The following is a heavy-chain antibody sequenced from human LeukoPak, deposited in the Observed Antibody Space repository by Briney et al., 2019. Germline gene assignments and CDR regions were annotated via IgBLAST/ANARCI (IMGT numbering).Heavy chain of an antibody. CDR2: INGDGNST. Sequence: GGSLRLSCAVSGYTFRSYYIQWARQAPGKGLVWVSRINGDGNSTTYADSVEGRITRSRDNAKKTLYMQMNRQSTADAAVYFCARDREFDYWGQGTLVTVSS. J-gene: IGHJ4*02. V-gene: IGHV3-74*03. CDR1: GYTFRSYY. CDR3: ARDREFDY.